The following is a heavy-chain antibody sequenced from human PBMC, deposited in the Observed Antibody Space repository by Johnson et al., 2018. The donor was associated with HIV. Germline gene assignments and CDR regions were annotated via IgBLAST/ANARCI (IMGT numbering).Heavy chain of an antibody. CDR2: IWYDGSNK. J-gene: IGHJ3*02. Sequence: QVQLVESGGGVVQPGRSLRLSCAASGFTFSSYGMHWVRQAPGKGLEWVAVIWYDGSNKYYADSVKGRFTISRDNSKNTLYLQRNSLRAEDTAVYYCARYSSGWYGAFDIWGQGTMVTVSS. V-gene: IGHV3-33*01. D-gene: IGHD6-19*01. CDR1: GFTFSSYG. CDR3: ARYSSGWYGAFDI.